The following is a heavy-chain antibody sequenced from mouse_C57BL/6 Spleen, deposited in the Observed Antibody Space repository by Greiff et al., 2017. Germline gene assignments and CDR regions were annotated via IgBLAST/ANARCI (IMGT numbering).Heavy chain of an antibody. CDR2: INPNYGST. D-gene: IGHD1-1*01. Sequence: VLLQQSGPELVKPGASVKISCKASGYSFTDYNMNWVKQSHGKSLEWIGVINPNYGSTSYHQKFKGKATLTVDQSSSTAYMQLNSLTSEDSAVXYCARSTLLRPYAMDYWGQGTSVTGSS. V-gene: IGHV1-39*01. CDR1: GYSFTDYN. CDR3: ARSTLLRPYAMDY. J-gene: IGHJ4*01.